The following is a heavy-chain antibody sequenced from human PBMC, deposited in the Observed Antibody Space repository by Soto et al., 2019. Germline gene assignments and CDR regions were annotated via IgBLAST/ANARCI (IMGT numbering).Heavy chain of an antibody. CDR2: IKQDGSEK. D-gene: IGHD3-10*01. Sequence: EVQLVESGGRLVQPGGSLRLSCAASGFTFSSYRMSSVRQALGKGLEWVANIKQDGSEKYYVDSVKGRFTLSRDNAKNLLYLQMNCLRAEDAVWYYCARGLRGAGGRGNWFFPWGQGTLVTVCS. J-gene: IGHJ5*02. CDR1: GFTFSSYR. CDR3: ARGLRGAGGRGNWFFP. V-gene: IGHV3-7*01.